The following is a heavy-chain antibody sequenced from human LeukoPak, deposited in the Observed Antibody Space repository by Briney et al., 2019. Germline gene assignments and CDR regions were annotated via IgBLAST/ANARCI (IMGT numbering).Heavy chain of an antibody. CDR3: SRDRGYGWYVSGH. J-gene: IGHJ4*02. V-gene: IGHV1-2*02. D-gene: IGHD6-19*01. Sequence: ASVTVSCKASGYRFIGHFIHWVRQAPGQGLEWMGWINPHSGSTNYAQKFKGRVTVTRNTSISTIYMELSSLKSDDTAIYFCSRDRGYGWYVSGHWGQGTLVTVSS. CDR2: INPHSGST. CDR1: GYRFIGHF.